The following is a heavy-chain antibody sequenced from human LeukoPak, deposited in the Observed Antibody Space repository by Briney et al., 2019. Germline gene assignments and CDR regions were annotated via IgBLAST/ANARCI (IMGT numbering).Heavy chain of an antibody. CDR2: ISWNSGII. CDR3: AKDSLRSGWYPAFDY. Sequence: PGGSLRLSCVASGFPFDDYGMFWVRQSPGKGLEWVSSISWNSGIIDYADSVKGRFTISRDNSKNTLYLQMNSLRAEDTAVYYCAKDSLRSGWYPAFDYWGQGTLVTVSS. V-gene: IGHV3-9*01. J-gene: IGHJ4*02. CDR1: GFPFDDYG. D-gene: IGHD6-19*01.